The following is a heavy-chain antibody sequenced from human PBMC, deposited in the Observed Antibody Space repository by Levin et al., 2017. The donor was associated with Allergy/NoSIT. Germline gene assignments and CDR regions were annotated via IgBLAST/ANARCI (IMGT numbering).Heavy chain of an antibody. CDR2: ITASGAST. CDR1: GFRSSSYS. J-gene: IGHJ4*02. CDR3: VKEDGYNLYYFDF. V-gene: IGHV3-23*01. D-gene: IGHD5-24*01. Sequence: GGSLKLSCAASGFRSSSYSMSWVRQASGKGLQWVSSITASGASTNYADSVKGRFTISRDNSENTVYLLMNSLRAEDTAVYYCVKEDGYNLYYFDFWGQGTLVTVSS.